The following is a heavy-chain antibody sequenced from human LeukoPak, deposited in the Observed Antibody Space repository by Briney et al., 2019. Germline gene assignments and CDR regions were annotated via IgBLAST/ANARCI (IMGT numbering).Heavy chain of an antibody. V-gene: IGHV1-69*04. Sequence: ASVKVSCKASGGTFGSYAISWVRQAPGQGLEWMGRIIPILGIANYAQKFQGRVTITADKSTSTAYMELSSLRSEDTAVYYCARVPVVGPSIDYWGQGTLVTVSS. CDR3: ARVPVVGPSIDY. CDR1: GGTFGSYA. CDR2: IIPILGIA. D-gene: IGHD2-2*01. J-gene: IGHJ4*02.